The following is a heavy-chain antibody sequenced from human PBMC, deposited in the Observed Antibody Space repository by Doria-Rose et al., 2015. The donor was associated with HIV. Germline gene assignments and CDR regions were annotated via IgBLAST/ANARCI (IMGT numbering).Heavy chain of an antibody. CDR2: ICSKDER. Sequence: SGPVLVKPTETLTLTCTVSGVSLSSPGMGVSWIRQPPGKALEWLANICSKDERSYKTSLKRRLTISSGTSKSQVVLTMPDMDPVDTATYYCARIKSSRWYHKYYFDFWGQGTLVIVSA. CDR1: GVSLSSPGMG. J-gene: IGHJ4*02. CDR3: ARIKSSRWYHKYYFDF. D-gene: IGHD6-13*01. V-gene: IGHV2-26*01.